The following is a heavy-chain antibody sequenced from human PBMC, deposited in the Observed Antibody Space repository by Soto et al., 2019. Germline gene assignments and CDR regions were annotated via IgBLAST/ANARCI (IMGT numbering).Heavy chain of an antibody. V-gene: IGHV1-69*01. J-gene: IGHJ6*02. CDR3: AREWVGAARAYYYGMDV. Sequence: QVQLVQSGAEVKKPGSSVKVSCKASGGTFSNYAISWVRQAPGQGLEWMGGIIPIFGTANYAQKFQGRVTITADESTSTAYMELSSLRSEDTAVYYCAREWVGAARAYYYGMDVWGQGTTVTVSS. D-gene: IGHD6-6*01. CDR2: IIPIFGTA. CDR1: GGTFSNYA.